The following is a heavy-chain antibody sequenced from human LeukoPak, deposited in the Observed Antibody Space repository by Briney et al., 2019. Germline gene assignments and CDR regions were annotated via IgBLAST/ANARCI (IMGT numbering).Heavy chain of an antibody. Sequence: SETLSLTCTVSGGSISSGGYYWSWIRQHPGKGLEWIGYIYYSGGTYYNPSLKSRVTISVDTSKNRFSLKLSSVTAADTAVYYCARGTLPRYFDYWGQGTLVTVSS. CDR1: GGSISSGGYY. D-gene: IGHD1-14*01. CDR2: IYYSGGT. J-gene: IGHJ4*02. CDR3: ARGTLPRYFDY. V-gene: IGHV4-31*03.